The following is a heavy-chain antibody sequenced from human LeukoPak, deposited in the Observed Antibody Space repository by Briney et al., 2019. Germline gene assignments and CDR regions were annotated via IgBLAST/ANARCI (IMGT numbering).Heavy chain of an antibody. J-gene: IGHJ4*02. CDR1: GFTFSSYW. Sequence: GGSLRLSCAASGFTFSSYWMSLVRQAPGKGLEWVGNIKQYGIEKYYVDSVKGRFTISRDNAKTSLYLQRNSLRAEDTGVYYCARDAGYCGGGRCFDYWGQGTLVTVSS. V-gene: IGHV3-7*01. D-gene: IGHD2-15*01. CDR3: ARDAGYCGGGRCFDY. CDR2: IKQYGIEK.